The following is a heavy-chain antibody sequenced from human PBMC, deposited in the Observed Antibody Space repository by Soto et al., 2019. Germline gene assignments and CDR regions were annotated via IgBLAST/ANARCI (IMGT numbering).Heavy chain of an antibody. CDR1: GYTFTSYG. D-gene: IGHD6-19*01. Sequence: QVQLVQSGAEVKKPGASVKVSCKASGYTFTSYGISWVRQAPGQGLEWMGLTSAYNGNTNYAQKLQGRVTMTTDTSTSTAYMELTSLRSDDTAGYYCARRQLLVGGYYSGLDVWGQGTTVTVSS. CDR3: ARRQLLVGGYYSGLDV. CDR2: TSAYNGNT. J-gene: IGHJ6*02. V-gene: IGHV1-18*01.